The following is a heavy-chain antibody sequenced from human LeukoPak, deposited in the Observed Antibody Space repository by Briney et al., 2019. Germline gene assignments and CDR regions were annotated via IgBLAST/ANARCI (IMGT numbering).Heavy chain of an antibody. CDR3: ARDGGITIFGVAPMGYFDY. CDR1: GFTFSDYY. Sequence: GGSLRLSCAASGFTFSDYYMSWIRQAPGKGLEWVSYISSSGSTIYYADSVKGRFTISRDNAKNSLYPQMNSLRAEDTAVYYCARDGGITIFGVAPMGYFDYWGQGTLVTVSS. V-gene: IGHV3-11*01. J-gene: IGHJ4*02. D-gene: IGHD3-3*01. CDR2: ISSSGSTI.